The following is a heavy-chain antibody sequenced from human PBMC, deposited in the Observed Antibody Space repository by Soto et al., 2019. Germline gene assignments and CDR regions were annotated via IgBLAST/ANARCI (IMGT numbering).Heavy chain of an antibody. J-gene: IGHJ5*02. Sequence: GGSLRLSCAASGFTFSNAWMSWVRQAPGKWLEWVGRIKSKTDGGKTDYAAPVKGRFTISRDDSKNTLYLQMNSLKIKDTAVYYCTTDSRAMIVVGLSWFDPWGQGXLVTVYS. CDR2: IKSKTDGGKT. D-gene: IGHD3-22*01. CDR1: GFTFSNAW. CDR3: TTDSRAMIVVGLSWFDP. V-gene: IGHV3-15*01.